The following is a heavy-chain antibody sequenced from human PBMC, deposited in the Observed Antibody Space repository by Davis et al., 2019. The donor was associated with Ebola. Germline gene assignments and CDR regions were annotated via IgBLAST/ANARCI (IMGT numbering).Heavy chain of an antibody. D-gene: IGHD3-22*01. Sequence: GGSLRLSCAASGFTFSSYSMNWVRQAPGKGLEWVSYISSSSSTIYYADSVKGRFTISRDNSKNTLYLHLNSLRAEDTAVYYCAKDRYDSSGYSPDYWGQGTLVTVSS. CDR1: GFTFSSYS. CDR3: AKDRYDSSGYSPDY. J-gene: IGHJ4*02. CDR2: ISSSSSTI. V-gene: IGHV3-48*01.